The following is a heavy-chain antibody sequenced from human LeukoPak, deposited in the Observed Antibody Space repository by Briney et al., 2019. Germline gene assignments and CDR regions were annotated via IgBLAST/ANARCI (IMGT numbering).Heavy chain of an antibody. Sequence: SETLSLTCAVYGESFSGYYWSWIRQPPGKGLEWIGEINHSGSTHYNPSLKSRVTISVDTSKNQFSLKLSSVTAADTAVCYCARIPSYGDFAGKNDYWGQGTLVTVSS. CDR3: ARIPSYGDFAGKNDY. D-gene: IGHD5-18*01. J-gene: IGHJ4*02. V-gene: IGHV4-34*01. CDR2: INHSGST. CDR1: GESFSGYY.